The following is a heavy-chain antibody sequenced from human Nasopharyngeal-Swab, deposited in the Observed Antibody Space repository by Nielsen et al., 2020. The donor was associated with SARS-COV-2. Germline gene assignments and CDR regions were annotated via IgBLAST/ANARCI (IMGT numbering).Heavy chain of an antibody. CDR3: ARRPEMATIRAFDI. CDR2: IYPGDSDT. Sequence: GGSLRLSCKGSGYSFTSYWIGWVRQMPGKGLEWMGIIYPGDSDTRYSPSFQGQVTISAAKSISTAYLQWSSLKASDTAMYYCARRPEMATIRAFDIWGQGTMVTVSS. V-gene: IGHV5-51*01. J-gene: IGHJ3*02. CDR1: GYSFTSYW. D-gene: IGHD5-24*01.